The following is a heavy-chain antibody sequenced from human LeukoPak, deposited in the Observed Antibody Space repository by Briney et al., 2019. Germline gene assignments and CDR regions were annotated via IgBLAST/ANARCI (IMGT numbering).Heavy chain of an antibody. J-gene: IGHJ6*03. Sequence: PGGSLRLSCAASGFTFSSYWMSWVRQAPGKGLEWVANIKQDGSEKYYVDSVKGRFTISRDNAKNSLYLQMNSLRAEDTAVYYCARNREPEPLYGDYATYYYYYYMDVWGKGTTVTVSS. CDR2: IKQDGSEK. CDR1: GFTFSSYW. V-gene: IGHV3-7*01. D-gene: IGHD4-17*01. CDR3: ARNREPEPLYGDYATYYYYYYMDV.